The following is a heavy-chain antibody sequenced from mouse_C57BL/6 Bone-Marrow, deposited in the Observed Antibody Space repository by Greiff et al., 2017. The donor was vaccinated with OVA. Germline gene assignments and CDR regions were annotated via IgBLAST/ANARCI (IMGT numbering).Heavy chain of an antibody. CDR3: ARSMVTTGHYYAMDY. D-gene: IGHD2-2*01. J-gene: IGHJ4*01. CDR1: GFTFSSYG. Sequence: EVHLVESGGDLVKPGGSLKLSCAASGFTFSSYGMSWVRQTPDKRLEWVATISSGGSYTYYPDSVKGRFTISRDNAKNTLYLQMSSLKSEDTARYYCARSMVTTGHYYAMDYWGQGTSVTVSS. V-gene: IGHV5-6*01. CDR2: ISSGGSYT.